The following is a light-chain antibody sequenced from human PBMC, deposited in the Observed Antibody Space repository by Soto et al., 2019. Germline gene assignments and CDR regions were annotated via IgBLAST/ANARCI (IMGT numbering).Light chain of an antibody. J-gene: IGKJ1*01. CDR3: HQYKTWWT. CDR2: GAS. CDR1: QSVSSN. Sequence: EIVMTQSPATLSVFPGERATLSCRASQSVSSNLAWYHHKPGQAPRLLIYGASIRATGIPARFSGSGSRTEFTLTIRSLQPEDSGVYYCHQYKTWWTFGQGTKVEVE. V-gene: IGKV3-15*01.